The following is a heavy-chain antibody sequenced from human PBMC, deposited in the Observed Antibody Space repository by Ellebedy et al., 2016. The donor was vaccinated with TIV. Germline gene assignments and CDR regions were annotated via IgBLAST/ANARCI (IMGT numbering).Heavy chain of an antibody. Sequence: GESLKISCAASGFTFSSYAMSWVRQAPGKGLAWVSAISGSGGSTYYADSVKGRFTISRDNSKNTLYLQMNSLRAEDTAVYYCAKDRPGYYDSSGWFDPWGQGTLVTVSS. D-gene: IGHD3-22*01. CDR1: GFTFSSYA. CDR3: AKDRPGYYDSSGWFDP. J-gene: IGHJ5*02. CDR2: ISGSGGST. V-gene: IGHV3-23*01.